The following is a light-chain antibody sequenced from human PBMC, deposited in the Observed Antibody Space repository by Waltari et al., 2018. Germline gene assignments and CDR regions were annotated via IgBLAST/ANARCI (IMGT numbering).Light chain of an antibody. Sequence: DIVMTQSPDSLAVSLGQGAHITCQSRHCVLSSNNRNYLAWYQHKPGQPPKLLFYWASTRESGVPDRFSGSGSGTDFTLTISSLQAEDVAVYYCQQYLSAPFTFGQGTRLEIK. V-gene: IGKV4-1*01. CDR3: QQYLSAPFT. CDR2: WAS. CDR1: HCVLSSNNRNY. J-gene: IGKJ5*01.